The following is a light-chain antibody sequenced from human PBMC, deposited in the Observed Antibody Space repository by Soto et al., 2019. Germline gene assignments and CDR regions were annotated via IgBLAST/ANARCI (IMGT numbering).Light chain of an antibody. CDR2: AAS. V-gene: IGKV3-20*01. CDR3: QQHDILPIT. CDR1: QSFGTSY. Sequence: EIVLTQSPGTLSLSPGERATLSCRASQSFGTSYLAWYQQKPGQAPRLLLSAASRRATGIPDRFSGSGSGTDFTLTISRLEPEDFALYYCQQHDILPITLGQGTRLEIK. J-gene: IGKJ5*01.